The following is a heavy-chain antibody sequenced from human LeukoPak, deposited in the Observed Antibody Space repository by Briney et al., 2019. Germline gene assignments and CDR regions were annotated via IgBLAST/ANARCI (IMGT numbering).Heavy chain of an antibody. CDR1: GFTFSSYA. D-gene: IGHD1-26*01. CDR2: ISSNGGST. CDR3: AREGLSYDY. Sequence: GASLSLSSPAAGFTFSSYAMHWVRQAQGKGLEYVSAISSNGGSTYYANSVKGRFTISRDNSKNTLYLQMGSLRAEDMAVYYCAREGLSYDYWGQGTLVTVSS. V-gene: IGHV3-64*01. J-gene: IGHJ4*02.